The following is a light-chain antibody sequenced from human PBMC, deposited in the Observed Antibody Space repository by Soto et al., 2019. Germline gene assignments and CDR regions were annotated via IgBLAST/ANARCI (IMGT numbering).Light chain of an antibody. CDR2: DVT. CDR3: CSYAGSFNYV. Sequence: LTQPRSVSGSPGQSVTISCTGTSSDVGGYYFVSWYQQHPGKAPKLMIYDVTKRPSGVPDRFSGSKSGNTASLTISGLQTEDEAEYYCCSYAGSFNYVFGTGTKVTVL. J-gene: IGLJ1*01. CDR1: SSDVGGYYF. V-gene: IGLV2-11*01.